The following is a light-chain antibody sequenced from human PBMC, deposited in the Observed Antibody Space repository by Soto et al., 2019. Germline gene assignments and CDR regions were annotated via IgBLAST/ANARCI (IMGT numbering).Light chain of an antibody. Sequence: DIPRTQSPYRLSASVGDRVKLAGRAIQDIRTYVNWYQQKPGKAPKLLIYDASILETGVPSRFSGSGSGKDFTFTISSLQPEDIATYYCQQYENLPVFGQGTRLENK. CDR1: QDIRTY. J-gene: IGKJ5*01. CDR3: QQYENLPV. CDR2: DAS. V-gene: IGKV1-33*01.